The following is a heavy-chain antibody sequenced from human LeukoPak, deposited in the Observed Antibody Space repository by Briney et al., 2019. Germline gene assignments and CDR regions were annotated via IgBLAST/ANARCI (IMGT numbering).Heavy chain of an antibody. Sequence: SETLSLTCTVSGYAIRSGYYWGWIRQPPGKGLEWIGSIYHSGSTYYNPSLKSRVTISVDTPKNHFSLKLSSVTAADTAVYYCARDRAPQLPATWGQGTLVTVSS. CDR1: GYAIRSGYY. V-gene: IGHV4-38-2*02. CDR3: ARDRAPQLPAT. J-gene: IGHJ5*02. D-gene: IGHD2-2*01. CDR2: IYHSGST.